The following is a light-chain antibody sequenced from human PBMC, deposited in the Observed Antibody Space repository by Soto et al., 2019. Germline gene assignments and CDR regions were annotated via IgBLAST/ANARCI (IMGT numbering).Light chain of an antibody. CDR3: QQRSNWPYT. CDR1: QSVCSY. J-gene: IGKJ2*01. CDR2: NAS. V-gene: IGKV3-11*01. Sequence: EIVLTQSPATLSLSPGERATLSCRASQSVCSYLTWYQQKPGQAPRLLIYNASNRATGIPARFSGSGSGTDFTLTISSLEPEDFAVYYCQQRSNWPYTFGQGTKLEIK.